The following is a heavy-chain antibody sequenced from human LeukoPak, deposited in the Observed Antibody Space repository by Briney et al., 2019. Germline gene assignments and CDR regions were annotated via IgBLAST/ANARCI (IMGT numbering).Heavy chain of an antibody. D-gene: IGHD4-11*01. J-gene: IGHJ2*01. CDR3: ARDPTEEWYFDL. CDR2: IYHSGST. V-gene: IGHV4-30-2*01. Sequence: SENLSLTCAVSGGSISSGGYSWSWIRQPPGKGLEWIGYIYHSGSTYYNPSLKSRVTISVDRSKNQFSLKLSSVTAADTAVYYCARDPTEEWYFDLWGRGTLVTVSS. CDR1: GGSISSGGYS.